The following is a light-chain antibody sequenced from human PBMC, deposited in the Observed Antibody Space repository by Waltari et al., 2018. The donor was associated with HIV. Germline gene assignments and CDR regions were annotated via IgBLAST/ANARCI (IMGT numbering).Light chain of an antibody. J-gene: IGKJ2*01. CDR2: LGS. V-gene: IGKV2-28*01. CDR3: MEALQTPFT. Sequence: IVLTQSPLSLPVTPGEPASISCRSTQSLLYSNGKNYLDRYLQKPGQSPQLLIYLGSNRASGVPDRFSGSGSGTDFTLKISRVEAEDVGVYYCMEALQTPFTFGQGTKLEIK. CDR1: QSLLYSNGKNY.